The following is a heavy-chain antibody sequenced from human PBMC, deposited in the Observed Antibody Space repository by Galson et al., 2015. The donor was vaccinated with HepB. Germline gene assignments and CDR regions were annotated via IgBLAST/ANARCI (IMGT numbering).Heavy chain of an antibody. V-gene: IGHV1-2*04. CDR2: INPNSGGT. Sequence: SVKVSCKASGYTFTGYYMHWVRQAPGQGLEWMGWINPNSGGTNYAQKFQGWVTMTRDTSISTAYMELSRLRSDDTAVYYCAREPHIAAAGMKVVYYGMDVWGQGTTVTVSS. CDR1: GYTFTGYY. CDR3: AREPHIAAAGMKVVYYGMDV. D-gene: IGHD6-13*01. J-gene: IGHJ6*02.